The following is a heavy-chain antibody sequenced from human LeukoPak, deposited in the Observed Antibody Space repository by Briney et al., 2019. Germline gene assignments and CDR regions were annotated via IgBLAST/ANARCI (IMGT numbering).Heavy chain of an antibody. CDR3: ARGIAVAGYCYYMDV. CDR2: ISSSSSYI. J-gene: IGHJ6*03. Sequence: GGSLRLSCAASGFTFSSYSMNWVRQAPGKGLEWVSSISSSSSYIYYADSVKGRFTISGDNAKNSLYLQMNSLRAEDTAVYYCARGIAVAGYCYYMDVWGKGTTVTVSS. V-gene: IGHV3-21*01. CDR1: GFTFSSYS. D-gene: IGHD6-19*01.